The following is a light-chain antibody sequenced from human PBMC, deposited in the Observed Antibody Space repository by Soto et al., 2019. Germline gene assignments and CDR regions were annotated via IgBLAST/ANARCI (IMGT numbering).Light chain of an antibody. Sequence: EIVMTQSPATLSVSPGERATLSCRASQSVSSNLAWYQQKPGQAPRLLIYGASTRATGIPATFSGSGSGTEFTLTISSLQSEDFAVYYCQQYNNWPLTFGGGTKVEMK. CDR1: QSVSSN. CDR3: QQYNNWPLT. CDR2: GAS. V-gene: IGKV3-15*01. J-gene: IGKJ4*01.